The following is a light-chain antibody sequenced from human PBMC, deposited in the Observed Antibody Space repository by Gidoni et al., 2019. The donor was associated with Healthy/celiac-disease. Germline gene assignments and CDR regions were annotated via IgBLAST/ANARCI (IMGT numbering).Light chain of an antibody. CDR3: QQFNNYPLT. Sequence: AIQLTQSPSSLSASVGDRATITCRASQGISSALAWYQQKPGQAPKLLIYDASSLESGVPSRFSGSGSGTDFTLTISSLQPEDFATYYCQQFNNYPLTFGGGTKVEIK. CDR2: DAS. J-gene: IGKJ4*01. CDR1: QGISSA. V-gene: IGKV1D-13*01.